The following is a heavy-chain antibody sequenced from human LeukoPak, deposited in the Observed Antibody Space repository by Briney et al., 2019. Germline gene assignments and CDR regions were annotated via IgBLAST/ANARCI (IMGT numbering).Heavy chain of an antibody. CDR3: AKGGTNSGSHYWYFDL. J-gene: IGHJ2*01. D-gene: IGHD1-26*01. Sequence: GGSLRLSCAASGFTFSSYSMNWVRQAPGKGLEWVSSITRSNYIYYADSVKGRFTISRDNAKNSLYLQMNSLRAEDTALYYCAKGGTNSGSHYWYFDLWGRGTLVTVSS. V-gene: IGHV3-21*04. CDR1: GFTFSSYS. CDR2: ITRSNYI.